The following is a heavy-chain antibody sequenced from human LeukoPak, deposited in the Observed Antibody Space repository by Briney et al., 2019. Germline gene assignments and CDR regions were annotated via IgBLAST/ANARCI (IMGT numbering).Heavy chain of an antibody. J-gene: IGHJ1*01. CDR3: ARDLRGYPY. CDR2: VSSTSRFI. V-gene: IGHV3-21*01. Sequence: GGSLRLSCAAPGFTFTTYSMNWVRQAPGKGLEWVSFVSSTSRFISYADSVKGRFTISRDNAKNSLYLQMTSLRAEDTAVYYCARDLRGYPYWGQGTLVTVSS. D-gene: IGHD3-22*01. CDR1: GFTFTTYS.